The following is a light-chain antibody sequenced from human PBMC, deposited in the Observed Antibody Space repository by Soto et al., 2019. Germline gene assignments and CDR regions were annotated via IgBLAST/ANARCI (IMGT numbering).Light chain of an antibody. J-gene: IGLJ2*01. Sequence: QSALTQPRSVSGSPGQSVTISCTGTSSDVGGYDFVSWYQQHPGKAPKLMISDVSKRPSGVPDRFSGSKSGNTASLTISGPQAEDEADYYSCSYAGDLALFGGGTKLTVL. CDR3: CSYAGDLAL. CDR2: DVS. V-gene: IGLV2-11*01. CDR1: SSDVGGYDF.